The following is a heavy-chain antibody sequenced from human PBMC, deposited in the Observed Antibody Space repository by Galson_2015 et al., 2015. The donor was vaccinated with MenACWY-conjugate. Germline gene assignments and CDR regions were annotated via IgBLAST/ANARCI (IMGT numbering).Heavy chain of an antibody. CDR1: GLTFSNVW. V-gene: IGHV3-15*01. D-gene: IGHD2-15*01. CDR2: IKCRTDGGTT. CDR3: TRDRDVGGSRWWFYP. Sequence: SLRLSCATSGLTFSNVWMSWVRQAPGKGLEWVARIKCRTDGGTTDYATPVKGRFTILRDDSAKTLYLQMNSLKIEGTAMYFCTRDRDVGGSRWWFYPWGQGTLVTVSS. J-gene: IGHJ5*02.